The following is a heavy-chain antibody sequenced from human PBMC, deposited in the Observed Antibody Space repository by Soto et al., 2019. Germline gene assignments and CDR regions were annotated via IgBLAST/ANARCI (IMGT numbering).Heavy chain of an antibody. CDR1: GFTFSSYW. J-gene: IGHJ6*02. V-gene: IGHV3-74*01. CDR3: ARVGSALEYYYYGMDV. D-gene: IGHD3-10*01. Sequence: GGSLRLSCAASGFTFSSYWMHWVRQAPGKGLVWVSRINSDGSSTSYADSVKGRFTISRDNAKNTLYLQMNSLRAEDTAVYYCARVGSALEYYYYGMDVWGQGTTVTVSS. CDR2: INSDGSST.